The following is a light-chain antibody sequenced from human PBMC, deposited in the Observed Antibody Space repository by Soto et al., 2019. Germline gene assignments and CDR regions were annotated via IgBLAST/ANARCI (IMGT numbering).Light chain of an antibody. V-gene: IGKV3D-20*02. CDR3: QQRSNWPPIT. CDR1: QSVSSSY. Sequence: EIVLTQSPGTLSLSPGERATLSCRASQSVSSSYLAWYQQKPGQAPRLLIYTASIRATGIPDRFSGSGSGTDFTLTISGLEPEDFAVYYCQQRSNWPPITFGQGTRLEIK. CDR2: TAS. J-gene: IGKJ5*01.